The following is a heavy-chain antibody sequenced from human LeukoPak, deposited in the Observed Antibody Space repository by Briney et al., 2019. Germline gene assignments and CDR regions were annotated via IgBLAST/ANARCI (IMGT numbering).Heavy chain of an antibody. CDR1: GGSISSYY. CDR3: ARRTVTTEVDVFDI. Sequence: PSETLSLTCTVSGGSISSYYWSWIRQPPGKGLEWIGYIYYSGSTNYNPSLKSRVTISVDTSKNQFSLKLSSVTAADTAVYYCARRTVTTEVDVFDIWGQGTMVTVSS. V-gene: IGHV4-59*08. CDR2: IYYSGST. J-gene: IGHJ3*02. D-gene: IGHD4-17*01.